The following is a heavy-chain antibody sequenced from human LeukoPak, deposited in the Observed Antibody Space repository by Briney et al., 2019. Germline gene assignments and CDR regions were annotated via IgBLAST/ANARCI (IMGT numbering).Heavy chain of an antibody. Sequence: HPGGSLRLSCAAPGFTVSNNYMSWVRQAPGKGLEWVSVINSGENTYYADSVKGRFTISRDNSKNTLNLQMNNLRAEDTAVFYCARSSSGYHFDYWGQGTLVTVSS. D-gene: IGHD3-22*01. CDR2: INSGENT. V-gene: IGHV3-66*01. CDR1: GFTVSNNY. CDR3: ARSSSGYHFDY. J-gene: IGHJ4*02.